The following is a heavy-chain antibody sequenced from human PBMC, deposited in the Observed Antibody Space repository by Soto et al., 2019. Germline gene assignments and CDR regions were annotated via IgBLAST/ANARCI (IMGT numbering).Heavy chain of an antibody. CDR2: IYYSGNI. CDR3: VRYDRINMKPYSPEGFHI. J-gene: IGHJ3*02. V-gene: IGHV4-31*03. D-gene: IGHD3-3*02. CDR1: GGSISSGGYY. Sequence: SETLSLTCTVSGGSISSGGYYWSWIRQHPGKGLEWIGYIYYSGNIYYNPSLKSRVTISVDTSKNQFSLRLSSVTAADTGVYYCVRYDRINMKPYSPEGFHIWGQGTMVTVSS.